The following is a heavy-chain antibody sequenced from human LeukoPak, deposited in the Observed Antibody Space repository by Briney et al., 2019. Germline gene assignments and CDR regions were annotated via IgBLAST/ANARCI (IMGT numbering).Heavy chain of an antibody. J-gene: IGHJ4*02. V-gene: IGHV3-74*01. CDR2: VDHGGSGT. Sequence: PGGSLRLSCATSGFTFTSYWMHWVRQVAGKGLVWLARVDHGGSGTNYADSVKGRFTISRDNARSTVYLQMNSLRVEDTAVYYCITDLGWGQGTLVTVSS. D-gene: IGHD1-14*01. CDR3: ITDLG. CDR1: GFTFTSYW.